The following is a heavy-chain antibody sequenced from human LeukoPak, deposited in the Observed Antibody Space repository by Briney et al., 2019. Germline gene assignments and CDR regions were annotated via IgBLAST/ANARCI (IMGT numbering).Heavy chain of an antibody. Sequence: GGSLRLSCAASGFTFSSYSMNWVHQAPGKGLEWVSYISSSSSTIYYADSVKGRFTISRDNAKNSLYLQMNSLRGEDTAVYYCAREVGLHTGSVVYWGQGTLVTVSS. CDR3: AREVGLHTGSVVY. V-gene: IGHV3-48*01. CDR2: ISSSSSTI. CDR1: GFTFSSYS. D-gene: IGHD4-11*01. J-gene: IGHJ4*02.